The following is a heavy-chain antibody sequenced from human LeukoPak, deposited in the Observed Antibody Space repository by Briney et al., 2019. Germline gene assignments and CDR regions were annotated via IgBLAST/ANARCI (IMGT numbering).Heavy chain of an antibody. V-gene: IGHV7-4-1*02. Sequence: ASVKVSCKASGYTFTRYAMNWVRQAPGQGLEWMGWIHPSTGNPTYAQGFTGRFVFSLDTSVCTTYLQISSLKAEDTAVYFCARAFQSLGGLSLPDYWGQGTLVTVSS. CDR2: IHPSTGNP. D-gene: IGHD3-16*02. CDR1: GYTFTRYA. CDR3: ARAFQSLGGLSLPDY. J-gene: IGHJ4*02.